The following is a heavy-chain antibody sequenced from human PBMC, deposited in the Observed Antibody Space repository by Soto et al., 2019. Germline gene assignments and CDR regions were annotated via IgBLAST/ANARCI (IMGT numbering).Heavy chain of an antibody. J-gene: IGHJ3*02. CDR2: ISGSGFST. CDR1: GFTISNYA. D-gene: IGHD3-22*01. Sequence: GGSLRLSCAASGFTISNYAMSWARQAPGKGLEWVSAISGSGFSTYYVDSVKGRFTISRDNSKNTLYLQMNSLRAEDTAVYYCAKDQYGSSGSHFFTDIWGQGTMVTVSS. V-gene: IGHV3-23*01. CDR3: AKDQYGSSGSHFFTDI.